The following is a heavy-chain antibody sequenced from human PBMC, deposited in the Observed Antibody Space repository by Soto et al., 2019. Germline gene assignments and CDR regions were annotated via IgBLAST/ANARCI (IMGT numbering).Heavy chain of an antibody. CDR1: GFTFSRFE. CDR2: ISNSGNTI. D-gene: IGHD1-20*01. J-gene: IGHJ6*02. CDR3: ARDIDNRDYYYGLDV. V-gene: IGHV3-48*03. Sequence: PGGSLRLSCAASGFTFSRFELHWVRQAPGKGLEWISYISNSGNTIYVADSMRGRFTISRDNAKNSLFLQMNSLRADDTAVYYCARDIDNRDYYYGLDVWGQGTTVTVSS.